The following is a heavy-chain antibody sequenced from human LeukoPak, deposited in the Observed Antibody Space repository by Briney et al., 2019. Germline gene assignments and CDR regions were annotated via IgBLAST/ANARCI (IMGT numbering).Heavy chain of an antibody. D-gene: IGHD6-19*01. Sequence: ASVKVSCKASGYTFTGYYMHWVRQAPGQGLEWMGWINPNSGGTNYAQKFQGRVTMTRDTSISTAYMELSRLRSDDTAVYYCARVAVAGAKFDCWGQGTLVTVSS. V-gene: IGHV1-2*02. J-gene: IGHJ4*02. CDR2: INPNSGGT. CDR3: ARVAVAGAKFDC. CDR1: GYTFTGYY.